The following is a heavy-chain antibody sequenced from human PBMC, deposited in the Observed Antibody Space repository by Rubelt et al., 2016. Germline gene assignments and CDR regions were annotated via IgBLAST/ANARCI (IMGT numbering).Heavy chain of an antibody. J-gene: IGHJ4*02. CDR1: GGSFNDYY. Sequence: QVQLKQWGAGLLKPSETLSLTCAVYGGSFNDYYWSWIRQPPGKGLEWIGEIDHSGSTNYNPSLKSRVTISVDTAKNQFSLKLRSVTAADTAVFYCAMGILYCTDGVCYNHFDYWGQGTLVTVSS. CDR3: AMGILYCTDGVCYNHFDY. CDR2: IDHSGST. D-gene: IGHD2-8*01. V-gene: IGHV4-34*02.